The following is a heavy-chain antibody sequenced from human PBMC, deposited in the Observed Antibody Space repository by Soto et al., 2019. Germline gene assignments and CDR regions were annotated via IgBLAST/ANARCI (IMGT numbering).Heavy chain of an antibody. CDR1: GYTFTNYW. J-gene: IGHJ6*02. Sequence: GESLKISCKGSGYTFTNYWIGWVRQMPGKGLEWMGIIYPGDSDTKYNPSFQGQVTISADKSITTTYLRWTSLKASDTAIYYCAASIFYYGMGVWGQGTTVTVSS. V-gene: IGHV5-51*01. CDR2: IYPGDSDT. CDR3: AASIFYYGMGV.